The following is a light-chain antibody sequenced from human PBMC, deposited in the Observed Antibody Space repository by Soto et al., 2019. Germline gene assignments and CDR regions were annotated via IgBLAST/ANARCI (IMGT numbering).Light chain of an antibody. CDR2: DDN. CDR3: QSYDSSLSGSNV. V-gene: IGLV1-51*01. CDR1: SSNIGGNS. Sequence: QSVLTQPPSVSAAPGQKVTISCSGSSSNIGGNSVSWYQQLPGTAPKLLIYDDNKRPSGIPDRFSGSKSGTSATLGITGFQTGDEADYYCQSYDSSLSGSNVFGTGTKVTVL. J-gene: IGLJ1*01.